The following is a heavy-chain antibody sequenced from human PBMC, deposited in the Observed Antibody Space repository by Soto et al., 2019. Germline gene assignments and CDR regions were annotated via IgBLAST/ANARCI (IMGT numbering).Heavy chain of an antibody. CDR2: INHSGST. D-gene: IGHD2-15*01. CDR1: GGSFSGYY. Sequence: PSETLSLTCAVYGGSFSGYYWSWIRQPPGKGLEWIGEINHSGSTNYNPSLKSRVTISVDTSKNQFSLGLSSVTAADTAVYYCAREVEDYYYYMDVWGKGTTVTVSS. CDR3: AREVEDYYYYMDV. J-gene: IGHJ6*03. V-gene: IGHV4-34*01.